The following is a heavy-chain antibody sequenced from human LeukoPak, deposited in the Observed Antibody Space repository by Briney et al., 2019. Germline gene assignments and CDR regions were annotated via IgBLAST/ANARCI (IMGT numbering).Heavy chain of an antibody. CDR1: GGSISTTNYY. J-gene: IGHJ4*02. V-gene: IGHV4-39*01. D-gene: IGHD6-13*01. CDR3: ARCVAVAAKYDFDY. CDR2: IYYGGST. Sequence: NASETLSLTCTVSGGSISTTNYYWGWIRQPPGKGLEWIGSIYYGGSTYYNPPLKSRVTISVDTSKNQFSLKVNSVTAADTAVYYCARCVAVAAKYDFDYWGQGTLVTISS.